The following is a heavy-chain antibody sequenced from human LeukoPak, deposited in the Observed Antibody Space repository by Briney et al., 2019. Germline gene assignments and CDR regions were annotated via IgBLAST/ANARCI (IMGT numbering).Heavy chain of an antibody. Sequence: ASVKVSCKSSGYTFSSYYMHWVRQAPGQGLEWMGIINPGGGTTSYAQKFQGRVTMTTDTSTSTVYMELSSLRSEDTAVYYCARGLGYGIDYWGQGTLVTVPS. D-gene: IGHD1-1*01. J-gene: IGHJ4*02. V-gene: IGHV1-46*01. CDR2: INPGGGTT. CDR3: ARGLGYGIDY. CDR1: GYTFSSYY.